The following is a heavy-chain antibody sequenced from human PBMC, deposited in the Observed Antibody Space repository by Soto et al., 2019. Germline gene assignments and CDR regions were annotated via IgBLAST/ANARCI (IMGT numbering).Heavy chain of an antibody. Sequence: XGCLRLTFAASGFAVSDNYMNWVRQAPGKGLEWVSVIYTSGTTYYADSAKGRFTISRDNFKNTLYLQMNSLRAEDTAMYYCARDGFGRYDGSGSEAFDIWAQGTMVTVSS. D-gene: IGHD3-10*01. CDR3: ARDGFGRYDGSGSEAFDI. CDR1: GFAVSDNY. CDR2: IYTSGTT. V-gene: IGHV3-53*01. J-gene: IGHJ3*02.